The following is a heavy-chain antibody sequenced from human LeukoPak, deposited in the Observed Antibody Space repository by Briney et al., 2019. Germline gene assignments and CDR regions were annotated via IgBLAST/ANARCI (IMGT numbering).Heavy chain of an antibody. CDR3: ARVPRSSRIPIFR. V-gene: IGHV3-48*01. CDR2: ISSSSGNT. Sequence: PGGSLRLSCVASGFTFISYSMNWVRQAPGKGLEWISYISSSSGNTVSADSVKGRFTISRDNAKNSLYLQLNSLRAEDTAVYYCARVPRSSRIPIFRWGQGTLVTVSS. CDR1: GFTFISYS. D-gene: IGHD3-3*01. J-gene: IGHJ4*02.